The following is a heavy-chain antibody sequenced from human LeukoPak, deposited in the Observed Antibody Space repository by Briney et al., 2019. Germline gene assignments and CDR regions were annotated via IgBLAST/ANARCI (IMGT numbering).Heavy chain of an antibody. CDR2: VGSSGRHM. V-gene: IGHV3-21*01. Sequence: GGSLRLSCAASGFTFSSYSMNWVRQAPGKGLEWVSSVGSSGRHMYYADSVKGRFTISRDNAKNSLYLQMNSLRTEDTAVYYCAREFVLRFFEGYMDVWGKGTTVTVSS. D-gene: IGHD3-3*01. CDR1: GFTFSSYS. J-gene: IGHJ6*03. CDR3: AREFVLRFFEGYMDV.